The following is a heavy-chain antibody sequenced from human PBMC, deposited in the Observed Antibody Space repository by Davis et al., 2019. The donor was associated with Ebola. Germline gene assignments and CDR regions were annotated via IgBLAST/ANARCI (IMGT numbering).Heavy chain of an antibody. V-gene: IGHV3-7*01. CDR1: GLSLSSLG. J-gene: IGHJ4*02. CDR2: IKKDGVQK. CDR3: ARGAGFLCDY. Sequence: GESLKISCAASGLSLSSLGMSWVRQAPGKGLEWVATIKKDGVQKYYVGSVKGRFIISRDNAKNSLYLQMNSLRDEDTAVYYCARGAGFLCDYWGQGTLVTVSS.